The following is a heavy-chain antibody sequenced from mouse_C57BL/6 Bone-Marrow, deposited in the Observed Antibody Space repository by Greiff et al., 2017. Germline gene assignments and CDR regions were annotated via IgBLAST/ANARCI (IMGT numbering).Heavy chain of an antibody. V-gene: IGHV5-2*01. CDR3: ARRAGYDYDDSYWYVDG. Sequence: EVQLVESGGGLVQPGESLKLSCESNEYEFPSHDMSWVRKTPEKRLELVAAINSDGGSTYYPDTMERRFIISRDNTKKTLYLQMSSLRSEDTALYYCARRAGYDYDDSYWYVDGWGTGTTVTVSS. CDR2: INSDGGST. J-gene: IGHJ1*03. CDR1: EYEFPSHD. D-gene: IGHD2-4*01.